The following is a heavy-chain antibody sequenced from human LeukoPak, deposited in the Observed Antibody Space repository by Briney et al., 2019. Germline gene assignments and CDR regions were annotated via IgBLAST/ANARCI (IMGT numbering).Heavy chain of an antibody. CDR1: GGSISSDDYY. Sequence: PSETLSLTCTVSGGSISSDDYYWSWIRQLPGKGLEWIGYIFYSGSTYCTPSLKSRVTILVDTSKNQFSLKLNSVTAADTAVYYCARAHPTAIFVDYWGQGTLVTVSS. V-gene: IGHV4-31*03. CDR2: IFYSGST. CDR3: ARAHPTAIFVDY. J-gene: IGHJ4*02. D-gene: IGHD3-3*01.